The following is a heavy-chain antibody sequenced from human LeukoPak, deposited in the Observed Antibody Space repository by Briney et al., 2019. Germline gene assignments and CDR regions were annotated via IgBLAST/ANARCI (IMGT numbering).Heavy chain of an antibody. Sequence: NPGGSLRLSCAASGFTFSDYYMSWIRQALGKGLEWVSYISSSGSTIYYADSVKGRFTISRDNAKNSLYLQMNSLRAEDTAVYYCARVVVGAIPYYFDYWGQGTLVTVSS. V-gene: IGHV3-11*01. CDR2: ISSSGSTI. D-gene: IGHD1-26*01. J-gene: IGHJ4*02. CDR1: GFTFSDYY. CDR3: ARVVVGAIPYYFDY.